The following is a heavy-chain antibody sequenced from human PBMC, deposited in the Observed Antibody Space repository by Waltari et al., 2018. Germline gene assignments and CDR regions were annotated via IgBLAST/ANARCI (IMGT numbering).Heavy chain of an antibody. Sequence: EVQLVESGGGLVQPGGSLRLAGAASGSTFSGYSMNWVRQAPGKGPEWISYINSGSTTISYADSVRGRFTISRDNAKSFLYLDLFSLRAEDTAVYYCVRDPYHDPSGYPGYWGQGTLVTVSS. CDR3: VRDPYHDPSGYPGY. D-gene: IGHD3-22*01. J-gene: IGHJ4*02. V-gene: IGHV3-48*01. CDR2: INSGSTTI. CDR1: GSTFSGYS.